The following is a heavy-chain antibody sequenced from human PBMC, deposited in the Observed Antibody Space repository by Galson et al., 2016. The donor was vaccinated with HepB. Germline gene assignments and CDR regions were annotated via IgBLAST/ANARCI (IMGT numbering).Heavy chain of an antibody. V-gene: IGHV1-18*01. D-gene: IGHD3-3*01. J-gene: IGHJ3*02. CDR2: ISTYNGNT. CDR3: AREPGLNYDFWSIRAFDI. Sequence: SVKVSCKASGYTFTNYGISWVRLAPAQGLEWMGWISTYNGNTNYAEKFQGRVTMTTDTYTNTIFLELRNLRIDETAVYYCAREPGLNYDFWSIRAFDIWGQGTMVTVSS. CDR1: GYTFTNYG.